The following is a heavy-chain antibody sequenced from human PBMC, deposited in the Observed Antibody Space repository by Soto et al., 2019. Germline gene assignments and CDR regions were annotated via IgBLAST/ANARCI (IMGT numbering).Heavy chain of an antibody. CDR2: IIPIFGTA. D-gene: IGHD3-10*01. CDR1: GGTFSSYA. V-gene: IGHV1-69*13. Sequence: SVKVSCKASGGTFSSYAISWVRQAPGQGLEWMGGIIPIFGTANYAQKFQGRVTITADESTSTAYMELSSLRSEDTAVYYCARDLGGDGPGSLTSGMDVWGQGTRVTVSS. J-gene: IGHJ6*02. CDR3: ARDLGGDGPGSLTSGMDV.